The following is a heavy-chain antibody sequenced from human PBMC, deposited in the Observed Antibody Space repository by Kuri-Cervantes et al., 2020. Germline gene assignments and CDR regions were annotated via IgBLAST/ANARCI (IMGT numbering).Heavy chain of an antibody. D-gene: IGHD2-2*01. V-gene: IGHV1-2*02. Sequence: ASVKVSCKASGYTFTGYYMHWVRQAPGQGLEWMGWINPNSGGTNYAQKFQGRVTMTRDTSISTAYMELSRLRSDDTAVYYCARGRIVVVPAVPMDVWGKGNTVTVSS. CDR1: GYTFTGYY. CDR2: INPNSGGT. CDR3: ARGRIVVVPAVPMDV. J-gene: IGHJ6*03.